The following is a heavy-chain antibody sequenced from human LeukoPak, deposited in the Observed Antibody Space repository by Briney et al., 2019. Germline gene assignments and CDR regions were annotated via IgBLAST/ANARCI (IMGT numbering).Heavy chain of an antibody. D-gene: IGHD5-18*01. CDR3: ARDGVQLWSPYYMDV. CDR1: GFTFSSYW. Sequence: GGSLRLSCAASGFTFSSYWMSWVRQAPGKGLEWVANIKQDGSEKYYVGSVKGRFTISRDNAKNSLYLQMNSLRAEDTAVFYCARDGVQLWSPYYMDVWGKGTTVTVSS. V-gene: IGHV3-7*01. J-gene: IGHJ6*03. CDR2: IKQDGSEK.